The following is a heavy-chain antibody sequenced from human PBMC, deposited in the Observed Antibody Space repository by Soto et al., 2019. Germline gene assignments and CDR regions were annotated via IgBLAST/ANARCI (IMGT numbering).Heavy chain of an antibody. CDR2: SHQSGNT. Sequence: QVQLQESGPGLVKPSGTLALTCAVSGVSISSHDCWTWVRQPPGKGLEWIGESHQSGNTNYNSSLESRVTISVDKSKNQFSPNLSSVTVEDTAVYYCATRDTSRFYWGQGTLVTVS. CDR3: ATRDTSRFY. D-gene: IGHD6-13*01. CDR1: GVSISSHDC. J-gene: IGHJ4*02. V-gene: IGHV4-4*02.